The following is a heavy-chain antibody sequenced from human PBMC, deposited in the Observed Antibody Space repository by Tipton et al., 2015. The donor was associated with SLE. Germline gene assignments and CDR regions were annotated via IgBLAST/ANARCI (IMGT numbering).Heavy chain of an antibody. CDR3: ARHWVEPAGFDP. V-gene: IGHV3-30-3*01. J-gene: IGHJ5*02. D-gene: IGHD1-26*01. CDR1: GFTFSSYA. Sequence: SLRLSCAASGFTFSSYAMHWVRQAPGKGLEWVAVISHDGSNKYYADSVKGRFTISRDNSKNTLYLQMNSLRAEDTAVYYCARHWVEPAGFDPWGQGTLVTVSS. CDR2: ISHDGSNK.